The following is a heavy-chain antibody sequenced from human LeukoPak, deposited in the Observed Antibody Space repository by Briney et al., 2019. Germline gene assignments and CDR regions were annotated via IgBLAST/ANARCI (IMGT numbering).Heavy chain of an antibody. CDR3: AKTHYDLLDV. Sequence: GGSLRLSCAASGFSFSTSPMSWVRQPPGKGLEWVSAMNKCPGATFYIDSVRGRFTISRDDSKATLYLQMNSLRAEDTGTYYCAKTHYDLLDVWGQGTTVTVSS. J-gene: IGHJ6*02. CDR2: MNKCPGAT. CDR1: GFSFSTSP. D-gene: IGHD5-12*01. V-gene: IGHV3-23*01.